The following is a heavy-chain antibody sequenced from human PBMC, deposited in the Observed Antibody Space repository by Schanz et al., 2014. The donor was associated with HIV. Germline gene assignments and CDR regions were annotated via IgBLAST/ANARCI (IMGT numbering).Heavy chain of an antibody. D-gene: IGHD1-26*01. V-gene: IGHV3-33*01. J-gene: IGHJ4*02. CDR1: GFTFSSYG. CDR3: ARFNGSPHQLDY. CDR2: IWNDGNKK. Sequence: QVQLVESGGGVVQPGMSLRLSCTASGFTFSSYGMHWVRQAPGKGLEWMAVIWNDGNKKYYGDSVRGRFTISRDNSKDTLFLHMNTLRTEDTAVYYCARFNGSPHQLDYWGQGTLVAVSS.